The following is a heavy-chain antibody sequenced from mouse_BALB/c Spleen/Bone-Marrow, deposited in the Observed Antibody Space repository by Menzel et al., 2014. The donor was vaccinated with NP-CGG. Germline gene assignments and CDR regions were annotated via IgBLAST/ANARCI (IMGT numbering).Heavy chain of an antibody. CDR1: GYAFTNYL. CDR3: ARSLLRLQNAMDY. V-gene: IGHV1-54*01. CDR2: INPGSGGT. J-gene: IGHJ4*01. D-gene: IGHD1-2*01. Sequence: QVQLQQSGAELVRPGTSVKVSCKASGYAFTNYLIDWVKQRPGQGLEWIGVINPGSGGTNYNEKFKGKATLTADKSSSTAYMQLSSLTSDDSAVYFCARSLLRLQNAMDYWGQGTSATVSS.